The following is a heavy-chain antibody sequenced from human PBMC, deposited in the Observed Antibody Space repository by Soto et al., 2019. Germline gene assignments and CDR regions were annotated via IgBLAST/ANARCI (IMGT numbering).Heavy chain of an antibody. J-gene: IGHJ3*02. Sequence: GASVKVSCKASGYTFTSCDINWVRQATGQGLEWMGWMNPNSGNTGYAQKFQGRVTMTRNTSISTAYMELSSLRSEDTAVDYCATGEGLIAFEIWGQGTMVPVAS. D-gene: IGHD1-26*01. CDR2: MNPNSGNT. CDR3: ATGEGLIAFEI. V-gene: IGHV1-8*01. CDR1: GYTFTSCD.